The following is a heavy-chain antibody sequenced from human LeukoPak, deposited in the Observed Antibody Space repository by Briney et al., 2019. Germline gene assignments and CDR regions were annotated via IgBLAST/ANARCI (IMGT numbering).Heavy chain of an antibody. D-gene: IGHD3-16*01. CDR3: ARVWSRYYYYYMDV. V-gene: IGHV4-34*01. CDR2: INHSGST. J-gene: IGHJ6*03. Sequence: SETLSLTCAVYGGSFSGYYWSWIRQPPGKGLEWIGEINHSGSTNYNPSLKGRVTISVDTSKNQFSLKLSSVTAADTAVYYCARVWSRYYYYYMDVWGKGTTVTVSS. CDR1: GGSFSGYY.